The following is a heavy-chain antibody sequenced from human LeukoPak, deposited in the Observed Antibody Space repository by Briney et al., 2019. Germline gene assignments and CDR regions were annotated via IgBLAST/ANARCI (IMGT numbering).Heavy chain of an antibody. CDR2: ISYDGSNK. CDR3: AKDWQAHGVDYFDY. V-gene: IGHV3-30*04. J-gene: IGHJ4*02. Sequence: GGSLRLSCAASGFTFSSYAMHWVRQAPGKGLERVAVISYDGSNKYYADSVKGRFTISRDNSKNTLYLQMNSLRAEDTAVYYCAKDWQAHGVDYFDYWGQGTLVTVSS. D-gene: IGHD4-17*01. CDR1: GFTFSSYA.